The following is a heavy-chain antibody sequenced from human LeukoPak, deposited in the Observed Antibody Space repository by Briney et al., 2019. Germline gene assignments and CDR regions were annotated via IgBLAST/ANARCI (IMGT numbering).Heavy chain of an antibody. V-gene: IGHV3-9*01. CDR1: GFTFDDYA. Sequence: QPGGSLRLSCAASGFTFDDYAMHWVRQAPGKGLEWVSGISWNSGSIGYADSVKGRFTISRDNAKNTLYLQMNSLRAEDTAVYYCATFTERENYHYTANLWGQGTLVIVSS. CDR3: ATFTERENYHYTANL. J-gene: IGHJ4*02. D-gene: IGHD3-16*02. CDR2: ISWNSGSI.